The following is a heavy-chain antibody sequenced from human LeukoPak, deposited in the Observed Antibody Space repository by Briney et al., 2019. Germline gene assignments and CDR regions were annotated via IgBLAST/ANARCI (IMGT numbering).Heavy chain of an antibody. CDR3: ARHRYDSSGWATDAFDI. J-gene: IGHJ3*02. Sequence: SETLSLTCAVYGGSFSGYYWSWIRQPPGKGLEWIGYIYYSGSTNYDPSLKSRVTISVDTSKNQFSLKLSSVTAADTAVYYCARHRYDSSGWATDAFDIWGLGTMVTVSA. V-gene: IGHV4-59*08. CDR1: GGSFSGYY. D-gene: IGHD3-22*01. CDR2: IYYSGST.